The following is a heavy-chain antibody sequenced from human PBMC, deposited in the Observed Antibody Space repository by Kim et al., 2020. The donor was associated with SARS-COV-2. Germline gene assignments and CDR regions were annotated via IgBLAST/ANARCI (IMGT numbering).Heavy chain of an antibody. CDR1: GFTFSGYW. J-gene: IGHJ6*02. D-gene: IGHD1-26*01. V-gene: IGHV3-74*01. Sequence: GGSLRLSCAASGFTFSGYWMHWVRQSPGKGLVWVSLISADGSNTFYADSVKGRFTISRDNAKNTLYLQRNRLRAEDTAVYYCARGSKYGMDVWGQGPTVTVSS. CDR3: ARGSKYGMDV. CDR2: ISADGSNT.